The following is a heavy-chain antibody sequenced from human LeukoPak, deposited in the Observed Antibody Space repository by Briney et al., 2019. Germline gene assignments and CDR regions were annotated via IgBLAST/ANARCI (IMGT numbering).Heavy chain of an antibody. V-gene: IGHV3-21*01. Sequence: PGGSLRLSCEASGFTFNMFWMGWVRQAPGKGLEWVSSISSRSNYIYYADSVKGRFTISRDNAKNSLYLQMNSLRAEDTAVYYCARDPQTYYYDSSGYYLSTYYFDYWGQGTLVTVSS. CDR2: ISSRSNYI. D-gene: IGHD3-22*01. CDR1: GFTFNMFW. J-gene: IGHJ4*02. CDR3: ARDPQTYYYDSSGYYLSTYYFDY.